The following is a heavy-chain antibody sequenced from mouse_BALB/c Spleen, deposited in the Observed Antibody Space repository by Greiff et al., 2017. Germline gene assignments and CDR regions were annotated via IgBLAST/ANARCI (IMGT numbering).Heavy chain of an antibody. Sequence: QVQLKESGAELVRPGTSVKISCKASGYTFTNYWLGWVKQRPGHGLEWIGDIYPGGGYTNYNEKFKGKATLTADTSSSTAYMQLSSLTSEDSAVYFCARPPYDHEAMDYWGQGTSVTVSS. J-gene: IGHJ4*01. D-gene: IGHD2-4*01. CDR2: IYPGGGYT. V-gene: IGHV1-63*02. CDR1: GYTFTNYW. CDR3: ARPPYDHEAMDY.